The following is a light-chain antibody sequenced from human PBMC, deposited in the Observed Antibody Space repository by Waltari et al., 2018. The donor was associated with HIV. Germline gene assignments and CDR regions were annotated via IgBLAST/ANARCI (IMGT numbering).Light chain of an antibody. J-gene: IGKJ1*01. V-gene: IGKV1-8*01. CDR1: ESISNH. CDR3: QQHYSDPWT. CDR2: SAS. Sequence: IRLTQSPSSISASTADTVTITCRASESISNHVAWYQQKLGEAPKLIIYSASTLESGVPLRFAGSGSGTDFTLTITCLQSDDFATYSCQQHYSDPWTFGQGTKVEIK.